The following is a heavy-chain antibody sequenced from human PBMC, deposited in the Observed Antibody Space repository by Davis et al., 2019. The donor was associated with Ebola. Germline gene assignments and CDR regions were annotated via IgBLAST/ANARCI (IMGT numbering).Heavy chain of an antibody. V-gene: IGHV5-51*01. CDR1: GYSFTSYW. Sequence: TVSCKGSGYSFTSYWIGWVRQMPGKGLEWMGIIYPGDSDTRYSPSFQGQVTISADKSISTAYLQWSSLKASDTAMYYCARPAPHYCSRTSCYTGGDAFDIWGQGTMVTVSS. CDR2: IYPGDSDT. D-gene: IGHD2-2*02. CDR3: ARPAPHYCSRTSCYTGGDAFDI. J-gene: IGHJ3*02.